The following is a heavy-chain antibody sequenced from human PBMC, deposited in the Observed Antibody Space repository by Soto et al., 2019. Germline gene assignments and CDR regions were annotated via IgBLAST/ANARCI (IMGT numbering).Heavy chain of an antibody. CDR3: AREGYYGSGSLGY. J-gene: IGHJ4*02. Sequence: SETLSLTCSVSGGSISSGGYYWSWIRQHPGKGLEWIGYIYYSGSTYYNPSLKSRVTISVDTSKNQFSLKLSSVTAADTAVYYCAREGYYGSGSLGYWGQGTLVTVS. V-gene: IGHV4-31*03. CDR1: GGSISSGGYY. CDR2: IYYSGST. D-gene: IGHD3-10*01.